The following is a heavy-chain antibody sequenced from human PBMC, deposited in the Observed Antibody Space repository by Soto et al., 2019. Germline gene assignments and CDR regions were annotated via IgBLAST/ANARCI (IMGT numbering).Heavy chain of an antibody. V-gene: IGHV1-18*01. J-gene: IGHJ1*01. CDR3: ARGEGEYCSTTSCFGYFPH. CDR2: ISAYSGNT. Sequence: QVQLVQSGAEVKKPGASVKVSCKASGYTFTSYGINWVRQAPGQGLEWMGWISAYSGNTNYAQNLQGRVTLTTDTSTSTAYMELRSLRFDDTAAYYCARGEGEYCSTTSCFGYFPHWGQGTLVTVSS. CDR1: GYTFTSYG. D-gene: IGHD2-2*01.